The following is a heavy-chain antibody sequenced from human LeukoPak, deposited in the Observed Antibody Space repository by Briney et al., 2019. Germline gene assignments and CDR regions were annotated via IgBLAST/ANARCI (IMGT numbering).Heavy chain of an antibody. CDR3: ASRQVA. J-gene: IGHJ4*02. V-gene: IGHV3-53*05. Sequence: GGSLRLSCAASGFTVSNDFMSWVRQASGKGLEWVSLIYSDGGTYYADSVKGRFTISRDNSKNTLYLQMNSLRVEDTAVYYCASRQVAGGRGTLVTVSS. CDR2: IYSDGGT. CDR1: GFTVSNDF.